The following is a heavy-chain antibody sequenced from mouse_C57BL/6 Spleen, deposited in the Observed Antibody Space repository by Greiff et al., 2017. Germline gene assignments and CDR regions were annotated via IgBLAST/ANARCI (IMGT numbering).Heavy chain of an antibody. Sequence: VQLQQSGAELARPGASVKMSCKASGYTFTSYTMHWVKQRPGQGLEWIGYINPSSGYTTYNQKFKDKATLTADKSSSTAYMQLSSLTSEDSAVYYCARGEFITTVVATGDYWGQGTTLTVSS. CDR1: GYTFTSYT. D-gene: IGHD1-1*01. J-gene: IGHJ2*01. CDR2: INPSSGYT. CDR3: ARGEFITTVVATGDY. V-gene: IGHV1-4*01.